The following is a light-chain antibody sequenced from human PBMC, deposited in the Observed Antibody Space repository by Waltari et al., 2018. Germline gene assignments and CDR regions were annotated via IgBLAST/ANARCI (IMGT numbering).Light chain of an antibody. J-gene: IGKJ1*01. CDR1: QSVSSSY. CDR3: QHYGSSLWT. CDR2: GAS. V-gene: IGKV3-20*01. Sequence: EIVLTQSPGTLSLSPGERATLSCRASQSVSSSYLAWYQQKPGQAPRLLIYGASSRAPGIPDRFRGSGSGTDLTLTISRLEPEDFAVYYCQHYGSSLWTFGQGTKVEIK.